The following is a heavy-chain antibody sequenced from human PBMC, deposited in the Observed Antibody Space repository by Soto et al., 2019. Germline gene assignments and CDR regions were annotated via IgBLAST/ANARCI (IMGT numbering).Heavy chain of an antibody. CDR2: ISNGNQYI. J-gene: IGHJ4*02. CDR1: GFTLSPYT. CDR3: ARDEGSCSSTSCSYDY. Sequence: EVQLVESGGGLVKPGESLTLSCAASGFTLSPYTMNWVRQAPGKGLAWVSSISNGNQYIYYADSVRGRFTISRDNAKNSLYLQMNSLRGEDTAVYYCARDEGSCSSTSCSYDYWGQGTLVTVSS. D-gene: IGHD2-2*01. V-gene: IGHV3-21*01.